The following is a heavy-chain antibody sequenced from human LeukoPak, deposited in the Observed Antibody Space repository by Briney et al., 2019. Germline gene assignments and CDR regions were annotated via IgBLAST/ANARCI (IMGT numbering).Heavy chain of an antibody. CDR3: AKEADGVPPGKPLNWFDP. V-gene: IGHV3-30*02. J-gene: IGHJ5*02. CDR2: IRYDESNK. Sequence: GGSLRLSCAASGFTFSSYGMHWVRQAPGKGLEWVAYIRYDESNKNYADSVKGRFTISRDKSKNTLYLQMSGLRAEDTAVYYCAKEADGVPPGKPLNWFDPRGQGTLVTVSS. D-gene: IGHD2-2*02. CDR1: GFTFSSYG.